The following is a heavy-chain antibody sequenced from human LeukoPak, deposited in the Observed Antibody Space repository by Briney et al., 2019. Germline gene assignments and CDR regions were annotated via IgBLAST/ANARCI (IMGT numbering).Heavy chain of an antibody. CDR1: GGSISSYY. CDR2: IYYSGST. V-gene: IGHV4-59*08. J-gene: IGHJ2*01. CDR3: ASIAGEIVVVPAAPFWYFDL. D-gene: IGHD2-2*01. Sequence: PSETLSLTCTVSGGSISSYYWSWLRQPPGKGLEWFGYIYYSGSTNYNPSLKSRVTISVDTSKNQFSLNLSSVTAADTAVYYCASIAGEIVVVPAAPFWYFDLWGRGTLVTVSS.